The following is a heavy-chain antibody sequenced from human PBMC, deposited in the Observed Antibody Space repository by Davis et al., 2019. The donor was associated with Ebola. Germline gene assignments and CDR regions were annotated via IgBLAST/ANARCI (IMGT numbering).Heavy chain of an antibody. CDR2: TYYRSKWYN. D-gene: IGHD1-26*01. V-gene: IGHV6-1*01. Sequence: PSETLSLTCAISGDSVSSNSAAWNWIRQSPSRGLEWLGRTYYRSKWYNDYAVSVKSRITINPDTSKNQFSLQLNSVTPEDTAVYYCARDLYSGSYKDRDAFDIWGQGTMVTVSS. CDR3: ARDLYSGSYKDRDAFDI. J-gene: IGHJ3*02. CDR1: GDSVSSNSAA.